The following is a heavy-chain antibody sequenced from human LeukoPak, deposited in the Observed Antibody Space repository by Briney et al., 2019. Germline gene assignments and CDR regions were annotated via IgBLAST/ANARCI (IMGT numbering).Heavy chain of an antibody. CDR2: IYYSGST. D-gene: IGHD6-19*01. CDR1: GGSISSYY. V-gene: IGHV4-59*01. J-gene: IGHJ2*01. CDR3: ASTYSSGWAARSDFDL. Sequence: TPSETLSLTCTGSGGSISSYYWSWNRQPPGQGLEWIGYIYYSGSTNYNPSLKSRVTISVDTSKNQFSLKLSSVTAADTAVYYCASTYSSGWAARSDFDLWGRGTLVTVSS.